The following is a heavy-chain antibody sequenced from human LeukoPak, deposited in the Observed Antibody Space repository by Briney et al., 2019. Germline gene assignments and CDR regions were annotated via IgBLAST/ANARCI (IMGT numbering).Heavy chain of an antibody. Sequence: RRSLRLSCAASGFTFSSYAMHWVRQAPGKGLEWVAVISYDGSNKYYADSVKGRFAISRDNSKNTLYLQMNSLRAEDTAVYYCARSHCSSTSCSNWFDPWGQGTLVTVSS. CDR1: GFTFSSYA. CDR3: ARSHCSSTSCSNWFDP. J-gene: IGHJ5*02. D-gene: IGHD2-2*01. CDR2: ISYDGSNK. V-gene: IGHV3-30*01.